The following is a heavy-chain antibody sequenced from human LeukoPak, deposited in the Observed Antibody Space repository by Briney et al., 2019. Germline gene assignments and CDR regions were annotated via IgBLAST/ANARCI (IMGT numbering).Heavy chain of an antibody. Sequence: PGRSLRLSCAASGFTFSSYAMHWVRQAPGKGLEWVAVISYDGSNKYYADSVKGRFTISRDNSKNTLYLQMNSLRAEDTAVYYCASAGVDSSGYYAYDAFDIWGQGTMVTVSS. CDR2: ISYDGSNK. CDR3: ASAGVDSSGYYAYDAFDI. D-gene: IGHD3-22*01. CDR1: GFTFSSYA. J-gene: IGHJ3*02. V-gene: IGHV3-30-3*01.